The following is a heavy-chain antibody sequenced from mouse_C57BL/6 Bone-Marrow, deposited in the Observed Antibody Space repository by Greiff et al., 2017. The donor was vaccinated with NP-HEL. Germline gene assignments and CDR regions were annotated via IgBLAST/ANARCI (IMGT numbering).Heavy chain of an antibody. V-gene: IGHV2-9-1*01. D-gene: IGHD2-5*01. J-gene: IGHJ1*03. CDR2: IWTGGGT. CDR3: ARTSYYSNYDWYFDV. Sequence: VQLKESGPGLVAPSQSLSITCTVSGFSLTSYAISWVRQPPGKGLEWLGVIWTGGGTNYNSALKSRLSISKDNSKSQVFLKMNSLQTDNTARYYCARTSYYSNYDWYFDVWGTGTTVTVSS. CDR1: GFSLTSYA.